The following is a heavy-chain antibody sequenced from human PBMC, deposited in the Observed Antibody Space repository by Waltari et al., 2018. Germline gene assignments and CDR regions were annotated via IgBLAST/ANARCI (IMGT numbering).Heavy chain of an antibody. CDR3: ARLVFSGSYRHLDY. D-gene: IGHD1-26*01. J-gene: IGHJ4*02. V-gene: IGHV1-69*02. Sequence: QVQLVHSGAEVETPGSSVRVSCKASGGTFSSYTISGVRQAPGQGLEWMGRSSPILGIANYEQKVQGRVTITADKSTSTAYMELSSLRSEDTAVYYCARLVFSGSYRHLDYWGQGTLVTVSS. CDR2: SSPILGIA. CDR1: GGTFSSYT.